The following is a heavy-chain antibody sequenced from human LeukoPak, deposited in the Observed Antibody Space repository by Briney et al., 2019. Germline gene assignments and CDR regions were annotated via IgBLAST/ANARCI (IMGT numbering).Heavy chain of an antibody. CDR3: ANALGM. D-gene: IGHD7-27*01. J-gene: IGHJ4*02. CDR1: GFIFSSYG. CDR2: ISHLSAPST. Sequence: PGGSLRLSCAALGFIFSSYGMWWVRQAPGKGLEWVSGISHLSAPSTYYADPVKSRFTNSRDNYKNTVYLQMNSLTVEDTAVYYCANALGMWGLGTLVTVSS. V-gene: IGHV3-23*01.